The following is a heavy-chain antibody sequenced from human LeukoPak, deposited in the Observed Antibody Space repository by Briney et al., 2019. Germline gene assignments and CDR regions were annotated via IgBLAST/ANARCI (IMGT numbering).Heavy chain of an antibody. CDR2: ISGSGTST. D-gene: IGHD2-2*01. V-gene: IGHV3-23*01. CDR3: AKDRGYCSSTSCQNHDY. CDR1: GFVFSDFA. Sequence: GGSLRLSCAASGFVFSDFAMSWVRQTPGKGLEWVSGISGSGTSTYYADSVKGRFTISRDNSKNTLYLQMNSLRAEDTAVYYCAKDRGYCSSTSCQNHDYWGQGTLVTVSS. J-gene: IGHJ4*02.